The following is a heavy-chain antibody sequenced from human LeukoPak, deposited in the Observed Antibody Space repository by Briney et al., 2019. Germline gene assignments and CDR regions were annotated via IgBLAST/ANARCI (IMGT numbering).Heavy chain of an antibody. CDR2: IYTTGST. V-gene: IGHV4-61*09. D-gene: IGHD5-18*01. CDR1: GGSISSGSYY. CDR3: ARQRQLWLPFDY. J-gene: IGHJ4*02. Sequence: SETLSLTSTVSGGSISSGSYYWSCIRQPAGKGLEWIGHIYTTGSTNYNPSLKSRVTISVDTSKNQFSLKLSSVTAADTAVYYCARQRQLWLPFDYWGQGTLVTVSS.